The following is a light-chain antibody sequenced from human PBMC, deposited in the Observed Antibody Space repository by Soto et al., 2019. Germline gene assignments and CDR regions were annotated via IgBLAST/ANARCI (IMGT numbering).Light chain of an antibody. V-gene: IGKV4-1*01. CDR3: QQYYTTPVT. Sequence: DIVMTQSPDCLAVSLGERATINCKSSQSLVDNSSKRSYLGRYQQKPGQPPKLLIYWASTRESGVPDRFSGSGSGTDFTLTISSLQAEDVAVYYCQQYYTTPVTFGQGTKVEIK. CDR1: QSLVDNSSKRSY. J-gene: IGKJ1*01. CDR2: WAS.